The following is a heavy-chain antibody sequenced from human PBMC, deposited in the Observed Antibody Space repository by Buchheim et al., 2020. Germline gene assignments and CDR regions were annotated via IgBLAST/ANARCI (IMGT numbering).Heavy chain of an antibody. V-gene: IGHV3-23*01. D-gene: IGHD3-3*01. Sequence: EVLLLESGGGLAQPGGSLRLSCVASGFTFSSSVMTWVRQTPGKGLEWVSSLTTGGDSTYHADSVKGRFSVSRANSTNTLYLQMNSLRAEDTAVYYCAKGSKGAYDYWGQGTL. CDR2: LTTGGDST. CDR3: AKGSKGAYDY. J-gene: IGHJ4*02. CDR1: GFTFSSSV.